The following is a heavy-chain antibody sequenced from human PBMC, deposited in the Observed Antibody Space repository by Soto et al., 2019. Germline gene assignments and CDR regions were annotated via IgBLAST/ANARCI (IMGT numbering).Heavy chain of an antibody. D-gene: IGHD3-9*01. Sequence: EVQLLESGGGLEQPGGSLRLSCAASGFTFSNYAMTWDRQAPGKGLEWVSGITGSGAGTYYADSVKGRFTISRDNSKNTLYLQMNSLGPEDTAVYYCAKNRGPLTGPFDYWGQGTLVTVSS. J-gene: IGHJ4*02. CDR3: AKNRGPLTGPFDY. CDR1: GFTFSNYA. V-gene: IGHV3-23*01. CDR2: ITGSGAGT.